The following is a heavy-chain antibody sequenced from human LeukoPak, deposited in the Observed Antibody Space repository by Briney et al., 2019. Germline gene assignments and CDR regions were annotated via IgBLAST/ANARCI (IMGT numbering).Heavy chain of an antibody. CDR1: GFTLRNYG. J-gene: IGHJ4*02. V-gene: IGHV3-30*18. CDR3: AKAYGYCTTTSCSHEEFDY. CDR2: ISYDGSNK. Sequence: AGGSLRLSCAASGFTLRNYGMHWVPEAPGKGLEWVADISYDGSNKYYADSVKGRFVISRDNSKNTLYLQMNSLRAEDTAVYCCAKAYGYCTTTSCSHEEFDYWGQGTLVTVSS. D-gene: IGHD2-2*01.